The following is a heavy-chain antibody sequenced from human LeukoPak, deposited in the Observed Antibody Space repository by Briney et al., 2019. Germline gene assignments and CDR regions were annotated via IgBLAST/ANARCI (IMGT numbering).Heavy chain of an antibody. CDR1: GYTFTSYY. CDR3: GKSAPSGFDP. V-gene: IGHV1-46*01. J-gene: IGHJ5*02. CDR2: INPSGGST. Sequence: ASVKVSCKASGYTFTSYYMHWVRQAPGQGLEWMGIINPSGGSTSYAQKFQGRVTMTRDTSTSTVYMELTSLRSEDTAVYYCGKSAPSGFDPWGQGTLVTVSS.